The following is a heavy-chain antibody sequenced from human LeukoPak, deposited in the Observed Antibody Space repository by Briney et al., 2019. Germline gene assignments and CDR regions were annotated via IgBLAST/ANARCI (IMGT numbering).Heavy chain of an antibody. J-gene: IGHJ4*02. D-gene: IGHD3-10*01. Sequence: SETLSLTCAVSGGSISSSNWWSWVRQPPGKGLGWIGYIYYSGSTNYNPSLKSRVTMSVDTSKNQISLKVNSVTAADTAVYYCARDDGSGSYYFDDWGQGTLVTVSS. CDR2: IYYSGST. V-gene: IGHV4-4*02. CDR3: ARDDGSGSYYFDD. CDR1: GGSISSSNW.